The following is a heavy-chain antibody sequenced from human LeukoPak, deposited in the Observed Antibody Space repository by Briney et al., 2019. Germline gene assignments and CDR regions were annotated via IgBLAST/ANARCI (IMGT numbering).Heavy chain of an antibody. D-gene: IGHD6-6*01. CDR1: GGSFSGYY. Sequence: SETLSLTCAVYGGSFSGYYWSWIRQPPGKGLEWIGEINHSGSTNYNPSLKSRVTISVDTSKNQFSLKLSSVTAADTAVYYCARGVSSSAYFDCWGQGTLVTVSS. J-gene: IGHJ4*02. CDR2: INHSGST. V-gene: IGHV4-34*01. CDR3: ARGVSSSAYFDC.